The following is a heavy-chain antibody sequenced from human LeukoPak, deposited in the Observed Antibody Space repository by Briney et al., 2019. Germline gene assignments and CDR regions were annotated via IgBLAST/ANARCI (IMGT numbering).Heavy chain of an antibody. J-gene: IGHJ3*02. CDR1: RFTFSYYA. V-gene: IGHV3-23*01. D-gene: IGHD6-19*01. Sequence: GGSLRLSCAASRFTFSYYAMSWVRQAPGKGLEWVSAITGSGDITYYADSVKGRFTISRDNSKSTLYLQMNSLRAEDTAVYYCAKRLGIAVAGGAFDIWGQGTMVTVSS. CDR2: ITGSGDIT. CDR3: AKRLGIAVAGGAFDI.